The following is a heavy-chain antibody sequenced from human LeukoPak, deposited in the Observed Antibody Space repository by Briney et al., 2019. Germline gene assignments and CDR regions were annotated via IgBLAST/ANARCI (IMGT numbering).Heavy chain of an antibody. CDR1: GFTFSSYA. CDR3: ASTGRSYFDWPTHAFDI. J-gene: IGHJ3*02. CDR2: ISYDGSNK. V-gene: IGHV3-30-3*01. D-gene: IGHD3-9*01. Sequence: GRSLRLSCAASGFTFSSYAMHWVRQAPGKGLEWVAVISYDGSNKYYADSVKGRFTISRDNSKNTLYLQMNSLRAEDTAVYYCASTGRSYFDWPTHAFDIWGQGTMVTVSS.